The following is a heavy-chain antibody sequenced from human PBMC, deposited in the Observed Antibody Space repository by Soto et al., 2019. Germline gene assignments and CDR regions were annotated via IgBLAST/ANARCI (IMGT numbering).Heavy chain of an antibody. CDR2: IIPILDTA. V-gene: IGHV1-69*06. J-gene: IGHJ4*02. D-gene: IGHD3-22*01. CDR3: ARHYSPYYYHSSGFSYFDY. Sequence: QVQLVQSGAEVKKPGSSVKVSCKASGDTFSTFAINWVRQAPGQGLEWMGGIIPILDTAKYAQKFQGRVTITADISTSTAYMDLSSLRSEDTAVYYCARHYSPYYYHSSGFSYFDYWGQGTLVTVSS. CDR1: GDTFSTFA.